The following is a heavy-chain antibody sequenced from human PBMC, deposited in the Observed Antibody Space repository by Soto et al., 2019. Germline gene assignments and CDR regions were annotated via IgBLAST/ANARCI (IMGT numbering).Heavy chain of an antibody. Sequence: GGSLRLSCAASGLTVSSSYMSWVRQAPGKGLQWVSVIYSAGSTYYANSVKGRFTISRDISTNMVYLQMSSLTDEDTAVYYCARARGPEYSSAIFFDIWGQGALVTVSS. J-gene: IGHJ4*02. V-gene: IGHV3-53*01. CDR3: ARARGPEYSSAIFFDI. CDR1: GLTVSSSY. D-gene: IGHD5-18*01. CDR2: IYSAGST.